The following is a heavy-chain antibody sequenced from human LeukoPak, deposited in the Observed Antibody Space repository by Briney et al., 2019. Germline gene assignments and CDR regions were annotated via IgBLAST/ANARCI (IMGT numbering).Heavy chain of an antibody. CDR1: GFTFNSYS. V-gene: IGHV3-48*01. Sequence: QPGGSLRLSCAASGFTFNSYSMSWVRQAPGKGLEWVSYISSSSSTIYYADSVKGRFTISRDNAKNSLYLQMNSLRAEDTAAYYCARDRQWLARYYYYDMDVWGQGTTVTVSS. J-gene: IGHJ6*02. CDR2: ISSSSSTI. D-gene: IGHD6-19*01. CDR3: ARDRQWLARYYYYDMDV.